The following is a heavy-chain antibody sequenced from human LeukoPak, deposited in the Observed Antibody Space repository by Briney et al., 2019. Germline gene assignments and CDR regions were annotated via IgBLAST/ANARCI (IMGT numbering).Heavy chain of an antibody. Sequence: GGXLRLSCAASGFTFSTYNMNWVRQAPGKGLEGVSSISSSGSYIYYAESVKGRFTISRDNAKNSLYLQMNSLRAEDTAVYYCARDPTSAYCSSTSCYENNYFDYWGQGTLVTVSS. CDR3: ARDPTSAYCSSTSCYENNYFDY. V-gene: IGHV3-21*01. J-gene: IGHJ4*02. D-gene: IGHD2-2*01. CDR2: ISSSGSYI. CDR1: GFTFSTYN.